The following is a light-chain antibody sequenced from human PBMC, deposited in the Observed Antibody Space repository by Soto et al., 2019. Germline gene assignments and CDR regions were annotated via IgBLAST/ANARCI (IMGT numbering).Light chain of an antibody. CDR2: GAS. Sequence: EIVLTQSPGTLSLYPGERATLSCMASQGVNSSDLAWYQQKPGQPPRLLIYGASSKATGIPDRFSGSGSRTDFTLTITRVEPEDFAVYYCQLYRNSFVGGTKVEIK. CDR1: QGVNSSD. CDR3: QLYRNS. J-gene: IGKJ4*01. V-gene: IGKV3-20*01.